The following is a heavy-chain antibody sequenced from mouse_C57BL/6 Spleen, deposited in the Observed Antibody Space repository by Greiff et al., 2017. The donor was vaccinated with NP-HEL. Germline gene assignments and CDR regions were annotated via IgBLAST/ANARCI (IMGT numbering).Heavy chain of an antibody. V-gene: IGHV1-63*01. CDR2: IYPGGGYT. Sequence: VQLQQSGAELVRPGTSVKMSCKASGYTFTNYWIGWVKQRPGHGLEWIGDIYPGGGYTNYNEKFKGKATLTADKSSSTVYMQFSSLTSEDSAIYYCARSGGNSSWYFDVWGTGTTVTVSS. CDR1: GYTFTNYW. D-gene: IGHD1-1*01. CDR3: ARSGGNSSWYFDV. J-gene: IGHJ1*03.